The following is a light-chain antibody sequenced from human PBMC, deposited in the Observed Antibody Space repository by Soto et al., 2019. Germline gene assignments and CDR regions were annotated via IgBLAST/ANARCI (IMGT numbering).Light chain of an antibody. CDR1: QGIGNY. CDR2: AAS. Sequence: DIQLTQPHSFLSESVGARFTILSRASQGIGNYLAWYQQKPGKAPKLLIYAASTLESGVPSRFSGSGSGTEFTLTINSLQPEDFATYYCQQLNTYPITFGQGTRLEI. CDR3: QQLNTYPIT. V-gene: IGKV1-9*01. J-gene: IGKJ5*01.